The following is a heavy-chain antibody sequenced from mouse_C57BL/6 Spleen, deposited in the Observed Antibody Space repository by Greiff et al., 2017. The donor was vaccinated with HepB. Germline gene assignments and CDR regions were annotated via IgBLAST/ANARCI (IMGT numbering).Heavy chain of an antibody. Sequence: VQLQQPGAELVRPGTSVKLSCKASGYTFTSYWMHWVKQRPGQGLEWIGVIDPSDSYTNYNQKFKGKATLTVDTSSSTAYMQLSSLTSEDSAVYYCARGGLGPAWFAYWGQGTLVTVSA. CDR1: GYTFTSYW. CDR2: IDPSDSYT. V-gene: IGHV1-59*01. J-gene: IGHJ3*01. D-gene: IGHD4-1*01. CDR3: ARGGLGPAWFAY.